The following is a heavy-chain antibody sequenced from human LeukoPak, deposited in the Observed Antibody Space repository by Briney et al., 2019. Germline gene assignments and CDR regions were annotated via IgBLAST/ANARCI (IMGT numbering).Heavy chain of an antibody. V-gene: IGHV1-18*01. CDR2: ISAYNGNT. Sequence: ASVKVSCKAPGYTFTNYGINWVRQAPGQGLEWMGWISAYNGNTNYAQKPQGRVTMTTDTSTSTAYMELRSLRSDDTAVYYCARAGENYYDDYWGQGTLVTVSS. CDR3: ARAGENYYDDY. J-gene: IGHJ4*02. D-gene: IGHD1-26*01. CDR1: GYTFTNYG.